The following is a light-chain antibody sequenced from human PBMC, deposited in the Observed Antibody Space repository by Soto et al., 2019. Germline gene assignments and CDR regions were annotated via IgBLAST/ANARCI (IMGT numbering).Light chain of an antibody. CDR1: KLGDKY. CDR2: QDS. Sequence: SYELTQPPSVSVYPGQTASITCYGDKLGDKYACWYQQKPGQSPVLVIYQDSKRPSGIPERFSGSNSGNTATLTISGTQAMAEADYYCQAWDSSTVVFGGGTKLTGL. J-gene: IGLJ2*01. CDR3: QAWDSSTVV. V-gene: IGLV3-1*01.